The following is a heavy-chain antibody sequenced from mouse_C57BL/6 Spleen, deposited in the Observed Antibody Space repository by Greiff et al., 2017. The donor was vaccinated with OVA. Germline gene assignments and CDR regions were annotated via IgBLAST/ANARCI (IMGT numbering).Heavy chain of an antibody. V-gene: IGHV5-16*01. CDR1: GFTFSDYY. CDR2: INYDGSST. J-gene: IGHJ2*01. D-gene: IGHD1-1*01. Sequence: EVKLVESEGGLVQPGSSMKLSCTASGFTFSDYYMAWVRQVPEKGLEWVANINYDGSSTYYLDSLKSRFIISRDNAKNILYLQMSSLKSEDTATYYCARDLSSDYWGQGTTLTVSS. CDR3: ARDLSSDY.